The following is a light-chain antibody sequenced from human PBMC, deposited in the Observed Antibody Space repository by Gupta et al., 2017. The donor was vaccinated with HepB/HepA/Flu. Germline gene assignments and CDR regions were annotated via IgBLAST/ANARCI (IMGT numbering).Light chain of an antibody. Sequence: ILMTHPPATLPVSPGERATLSCRASQSVSSNLAWSQQKPGQAPRLLIYGASTRATGTTARFSGSGYGTEFTLTISIRQSEDFAVYYCQQYNNWPRLTFGGGTKVEIK. CDR2: GAS. CDR1: QSVSSN. V-gene: IGKV3-15*01. J-gene: IGKJ4*01. CDR3: QQYNNWPRLT.